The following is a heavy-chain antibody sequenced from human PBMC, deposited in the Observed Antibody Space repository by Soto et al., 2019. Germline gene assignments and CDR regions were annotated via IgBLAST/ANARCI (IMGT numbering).Heavy chain of an antibody. CDR3: ARVADDYGDLDY. Sequence: SETLSLTCTVSGGSISSYYWSWIRQPPGKGLEWIGYIYYSGSTNYNPSLKSRVTISADTSKNQFSLKLSSVTAADTAVYYCARVADDYGDLDYWGQGTLVTVSS. CDR1: GGSISSYY. V-gene: IGHV4-59*01. J-gene: IGHJ4*02. D-gene: IGHD4-17*01. CDR2: IYYSGST.